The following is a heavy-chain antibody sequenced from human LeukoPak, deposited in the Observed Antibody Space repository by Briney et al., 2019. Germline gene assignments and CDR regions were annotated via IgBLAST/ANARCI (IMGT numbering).Heavy chain of an antibody. CDR2: IYWDDDK. CDR1: GFSLTTDGVG. CDR3: AHRRGAPGYFDF. J-gene: IGHJ4*02. Sequence: SGPTLVNPTQTLTLTCTFSGFSLTTDGVGVGWIRQPPGKALEWVAPIYWDDDKRYSSSLKSRLTITKDTSKNQVVLTMTNMDPVDTGTYYCAHRRGAPGYFDFWGQGTLVTVSS. V-gene: IGHV2-5*02.